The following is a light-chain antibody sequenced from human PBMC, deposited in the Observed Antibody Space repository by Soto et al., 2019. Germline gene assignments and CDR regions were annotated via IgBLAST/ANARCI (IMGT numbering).Light chain of an antibody. V-gene: IGKV1-5*03. CDR2: KAS. CDR1: QIISSW. Sequence: DIQMTQSPSTLSASVGDRVTITCRASQIISSWLAWDQQKPGKAPKLLIYKASTLESGFPSRFSGSGSGTEFTLTISSLQPDDVATYYCQQYNSYPLTLGGGTKVEIK. CDR3: QQYNSYPLT. J-gene: IGKJ4*01.